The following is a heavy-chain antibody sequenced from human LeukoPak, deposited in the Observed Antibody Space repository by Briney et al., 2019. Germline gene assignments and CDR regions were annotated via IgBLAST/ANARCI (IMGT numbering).Heavy chain of an antibody. V-gene: IGHV3-23*01. CDR3: AKXXSAWWYHRAYMDV. CDR1: GFTFSNYA. CDR2: ISGRGDKT. D-gene: IGHD2-15*01. J-gene: IGHJ6*03. Sequence: GGSLRLSCAASGFTFSNYAMSWVRQAPGRGLEWVSAISGRGDKTYHADSVKGRFTISRDNSRNTLSLQVNSLRAEDTAVYYCAKXXSAWWYHRAYMDVWGKGTTVTVPS.